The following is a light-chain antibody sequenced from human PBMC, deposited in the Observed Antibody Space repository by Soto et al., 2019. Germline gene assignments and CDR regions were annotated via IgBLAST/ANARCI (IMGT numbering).Light chain of an antibody. J-gene: IGKJ1*01. CDR1: QSVSSGY. CDR2: RAF. CDR3: QQYVASPPSWT. Sequence: EIVLTQSPGTLSLSPGERATLSCRSSQSVSSGYLAWYQQKPGQAPRLLIFRAFNMATGIPDRLSGSGSGTDFTLNISRLESEDFAVYYGQQYVASPPSWTFGQGNKVDIK. V-gene: IGKV3-20*01.